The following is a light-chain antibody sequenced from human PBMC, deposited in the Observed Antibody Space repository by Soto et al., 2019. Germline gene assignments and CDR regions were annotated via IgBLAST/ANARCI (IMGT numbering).Light chain of an antibody. J-gene: IGLJ1*01. CDR1: SSDVGAYHY. V-gene: IGLV2-14*01. CDR2: EVS. CDR3: SSYTGSSTPYV. Sequence: QSVLTQSASVSGSPGQSITISCTGTSSDVGAYHYVSWYQQHPGKAPKLMIYEVSNRPSGVSNRFSGSKSGNTASLTISGLQGEDEADYYCSSYTGSSTPYVFGTGTKLTVL.